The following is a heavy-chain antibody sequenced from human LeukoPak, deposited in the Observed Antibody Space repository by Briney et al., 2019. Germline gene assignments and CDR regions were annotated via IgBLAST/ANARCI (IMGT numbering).Heavy chain of an antibody. Sequence: SETLSLTCAVYGGSFSGYYWSWIRQPPGKGLGWIGEINHSGSTNYNPSLKSRVTISVDTSKNQFSLKLSSVTAADTAVYYCASQSPSYGGLDYWGQGTLVTVSS. CDR2: INHSGST. CDR3: ASQSPSYGGLDY. CDR1: GGSFSGYY. V-gene: IGHV4-34*01. J-gene: IGHJ4*02. D-gene: IGHD4-23*01.